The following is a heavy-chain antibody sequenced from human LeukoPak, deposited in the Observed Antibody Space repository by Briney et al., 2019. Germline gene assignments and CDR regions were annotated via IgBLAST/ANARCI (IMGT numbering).Heavy chain of an antibody. V-gene: IGHV1-18*04. CDR3: ARALSSSSLFGY. J-gene: IGHJ4*02. Sequence: GASVKVSCKASGYTFTSYYMHWVRQAPGQGLEWMGWISAYNGNTNYAQKLQGRVTMTTDTSTSTAYMELRSLRSDDTAVYYCARALSSSSLFGYWGQGTLVTVSS. D-gene: IGHD6-6*01. CDR2: ISAYNGNT. CDR1: GYTFTSYY.